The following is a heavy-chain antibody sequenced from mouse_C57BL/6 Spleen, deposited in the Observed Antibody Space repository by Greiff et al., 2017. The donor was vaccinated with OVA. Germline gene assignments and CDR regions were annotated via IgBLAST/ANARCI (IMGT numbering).Heavy chain of an antibody. Sequence: QVQLQQSGAELVKPGASVKISCKASGYAFSSYWMNWVKQRPGKGLEWIGQIYPGDGDTNYNGKFKGKATLTADKSSSTAYMQLSSLTSEDSAVYFCARGEALYGSGSYWFDYWGQGTTLTVSS. V-gene: IGHV1-80*01. CDR3: ARGEALYGSGSYWFDY. CDR1: GYAFSSYW. J-gene: IGHJ2*01. CDR2: IYPGDGDT. D-gene: IGHD1-1*01.